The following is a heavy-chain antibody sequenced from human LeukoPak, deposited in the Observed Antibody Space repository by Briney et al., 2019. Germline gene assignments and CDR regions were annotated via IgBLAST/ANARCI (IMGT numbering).Heavy chain of an antibody. J-gene: IGHJ6*02. CDR1: GFTVSSNY. CDR3: ARDLLLRYFDWSSHYHGMDV. CDR2: IYSGGST. V-gene: IGHV3-66*01. Sequence: PGGSLRLSCAASGFTVSSNYMSWVRQAPGKGLEWVSVIYSGGSTYYADSVKGRFTISRDNSKNTLYLQMNSLRAEDTAVYYCARDLLLRYFDWSSHYHGMDVWGQGTTVTVSS. D-gene: IGHD3-9*01.